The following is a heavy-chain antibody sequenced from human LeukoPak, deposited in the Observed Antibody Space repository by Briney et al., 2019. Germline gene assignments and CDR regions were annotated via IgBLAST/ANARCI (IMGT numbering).Heavy chain of an antibody. CDR2: IYSSGST. CDR1: GGSISSSVTN. D-gene: IGHD3-10*01. Sequence: SETLSLTCSVSGGSISSSVTNWDWIRQPPGKGLEWIGSIYSSGSTYYNPSLKSRVTISVDTSKNQFSLKLSSVTAADTAVYYCARAVGGDGSGSLWGPGTLVTVSS. CDR3: ARAVGGDGSGSL. V-gene: IGHV4-39*07. J-gene: IGHJ4*02.